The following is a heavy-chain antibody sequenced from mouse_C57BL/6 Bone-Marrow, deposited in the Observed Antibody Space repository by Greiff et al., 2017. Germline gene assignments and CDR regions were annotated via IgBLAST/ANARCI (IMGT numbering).Heavy chain of an antibody. CDR1: GFTFTDYY. J-gene: IGHJ3*01. CDR3: ARSYSLYGWAWCAY. Sequence: EVKLMESGGGLVQPGGSLSLSCAASGFTFTDYYMSWVRQPPGKALEWLGFIRNKANGYTTEYSASVKGRFTISRDNSQSILYLQMNALRAEDSATDYCARSYSLYGWAWCAYWGQGTLVTVSA. D-gene: IGHD2-2*01. V-gene: IGHV7-3*01. CDR2: IRNKANGYTT.